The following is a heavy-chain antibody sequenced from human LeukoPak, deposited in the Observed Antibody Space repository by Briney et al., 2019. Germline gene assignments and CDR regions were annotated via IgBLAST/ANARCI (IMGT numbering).Heavy chain of an antibody. J-gene: IGHJ4*02. CDR2: ISSDSSTI. Sequence: GGSLRLSCAASGFTFSSYGMNWVRQAPGKGREWVSYISSDSSTIYYADSVKGRFTISRDNAKNSLYLLVNSLRAGETAVYYCSRDAPSIAGCFDYWGQGALVTVSS. CDR1: GFTFSSYG. D-gene: IGHD6-6*01. CDR3: SRDAPSIAGCFDY. V-gene: IGHV3-48*01.